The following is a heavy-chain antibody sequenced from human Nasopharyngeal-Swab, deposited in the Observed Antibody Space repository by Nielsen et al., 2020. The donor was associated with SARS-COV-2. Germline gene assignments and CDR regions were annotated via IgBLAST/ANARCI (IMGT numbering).Heavy chain of an antibody. D-gene: IGHD5-12*01. Sequence: GESLKISCAASGFTFSSYGLHWVRQAPGKGLEWVAVISYDGSNKYYADSVKGRFTISRDNSKNTLYLQMNSLRAEDTAVYSCARDRYSGYVGLGMDVWGQGTTVTVSS. CDR3: ARDRYSGYVGLGMDV. CDR1: GFTFSSYG. V-gene: IGHV3-30*19. CDR2: ISYDGSNK. J-gene: IGHJ6*02.